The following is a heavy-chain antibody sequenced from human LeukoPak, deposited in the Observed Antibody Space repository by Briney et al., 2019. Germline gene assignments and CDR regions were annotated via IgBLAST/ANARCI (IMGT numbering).Heavy chain of an antibody. V-gene: IGHV4-59*08. CDR3: ARHLIMVQDY. J-gene: IGHJ4*02. CDR1: GGSISSYY. D-gene: IGHD3-10*01. Sequence: SETLSLTCTVSGGSISSYYWSWIRQPPGKGLEWIGYIYYSGSTNYNPSLKSRVTISVDTSKNQFSLKLSSVTAADTAVYYCARHLIMVQDYWGQGTLVTVSS. CDR2: IYYSGST.